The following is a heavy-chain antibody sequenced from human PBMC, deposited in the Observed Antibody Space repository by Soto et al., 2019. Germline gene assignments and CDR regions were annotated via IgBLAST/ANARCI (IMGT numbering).Heavy chain of an antibody. CDR3: ARRGITMVRGVIEYYFDY. D-gene: IGHD3-10*01. J-gene: IGHJ4*02. V-gene: IGHV5-10-1*01. CDR2: IDPSGSYT. Sequence: PGESLKISCKGSGYSFTSYWISWVRQMPGKGLEWMGRIDPSGSYTNYSPSFQGHVTISADKSISTAYLQWSSLKASDTAMYYCARRGITMVRGVIEYYFDYWGQGTLVTVSS. CDR1: GYSFTSYW.